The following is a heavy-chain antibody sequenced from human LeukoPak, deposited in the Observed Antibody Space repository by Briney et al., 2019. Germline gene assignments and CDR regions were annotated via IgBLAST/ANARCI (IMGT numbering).Heavy chain of an antibody. Sequence: GRSLRLSCAASGFTFSSYGMHWVRQAPGKGLEWVVVIWYDGSNKYYADSVKGRFTISRDNSKNTLYLQMNSLRAEDTAVYYCARESRDCSGGSCYWYYYYYGMDVWGQGTTVTVSS. CDR3: ARESRDCSGGSCYWYYYYYGMDV. CDR1: GFTFSSYG. J-gene: IGHJ6*02. D-gene: IGHD2-15*01. V-gene: IGHV3-33*01. CDR2: IWYDGSNK.